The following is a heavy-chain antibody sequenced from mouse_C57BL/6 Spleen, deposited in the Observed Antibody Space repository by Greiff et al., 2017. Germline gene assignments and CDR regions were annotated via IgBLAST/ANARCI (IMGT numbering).Heavy chain of an antibody. CDR1: GFTFSSYA. Sequence: EVMLVESGGGLVKPGGSLKLSCAASGFTFSSYAMSWVRQTPEKRLEWIATISDGGSYTYYPDNVKGRFTISRNNAKNNLYLQMSHLKTEDTTMYYCARDDAHFDDWGQGTTLTVSS. V-gene: IGHV5-4*01. J-gene: IGHJ2*01. CDR3: ARDDAHFDD. D-gene: IGHD2-3*01. CDR2: ISDGGSYT.